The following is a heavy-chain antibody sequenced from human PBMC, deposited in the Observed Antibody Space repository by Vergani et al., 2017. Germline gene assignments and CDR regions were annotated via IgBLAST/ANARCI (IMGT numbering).Heavy chain of an antibody. CDR1: GASISSNSYY. Sequence: QLQLQESGPGLVEPSETLSLTCTVSGASISSNSYYWGWVRQSPGNGLEWVGSIRYSGPTYYNLPLQSRTTISLDTSKNQFSLKLSSVTAADTALYFCARDNKQLRPRAFDLWGQGTMVTVSS. CDR2: IRYSGPT. CDR3: ARDNKQLRPRAFDL. V-gene: IGHV4-39*02. D-gene: IGHD4-23*01. J-gene: IGHJ3*01.